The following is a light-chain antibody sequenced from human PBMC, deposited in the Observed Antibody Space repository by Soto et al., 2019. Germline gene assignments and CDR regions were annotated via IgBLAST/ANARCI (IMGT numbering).Light chain of an antibody. J-gene: IGKJ5*01. CDR1: QSVNSR. V-gene: IGKV3D-15*02. CDR3: QQYFTSPIT. Sequence: EIVMTQSPATLSVSPGERATLSCRASQSVNSRLAWYQHKPGQAPRLLISGASNRASGIPARFSAWGSGTDFTLTISRVDPADFAFYYCQQYFTSPITFGQGTRLRL. CDR2: GAS.